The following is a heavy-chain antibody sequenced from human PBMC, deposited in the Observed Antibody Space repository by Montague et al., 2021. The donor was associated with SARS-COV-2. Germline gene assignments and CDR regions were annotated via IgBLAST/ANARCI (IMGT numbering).Heavy chain of an antibody. D-gene: IGHD6-25*01. CDR2: IYSGGST. CDR3: ARGGGRDAFDI. J-gene: IGHJ3*02. V-gene: IGHV3-53*05. Sequence: SLRLSCSAPGFTVSSNYMSWVRQAPGKGLEWVSVIYSGGSTYYADSVKGRFTISRDNPKNTLYLQMNSLRAEDTAVYYCARGGGRDAFDIWGQGTMVTVSS. CDR1: GFTVSSNY.